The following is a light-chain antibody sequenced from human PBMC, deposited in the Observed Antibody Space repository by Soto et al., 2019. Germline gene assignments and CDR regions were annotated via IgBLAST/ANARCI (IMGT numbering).Light chain of an antibody. Sequence: SQSISSWLAWYQQKPGKAPKLLIYKASSLESGVPSRFSGSGSGTEFTLTISSLQPDDFATYYCQQYNSYRTFGQGTKVDIK. CDR2: KAS. CDR1: QSISSW. V-gene: IGKV1-5*03. CDR3: QQYNSYRT. J-gene: IGKJ1*01.